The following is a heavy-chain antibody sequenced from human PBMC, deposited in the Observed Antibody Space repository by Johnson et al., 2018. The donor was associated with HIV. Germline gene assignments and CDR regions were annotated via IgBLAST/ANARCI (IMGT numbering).Heavy chain of an antibody. V-gene: IGHV3-11*01. CDR2: SSGGGGST. CDR3: ATESRYCSGGSCQDAFDI. J-gene: IGHJ3*02. D-gene: IGHD2-15*01. CDR1: VFTFSDYY. Sequence: QVQLVESGGGLVKPGGSLRLSCVASVFTFSDYYMTWIRQAPGKGLEWVSASSGGGGSTYYAESVKGRFTLPRDNSKNSLYLQMKSLRAEDTAFYYCATESRYCSGGSCQDAFDIWGQGTMVTVSS.